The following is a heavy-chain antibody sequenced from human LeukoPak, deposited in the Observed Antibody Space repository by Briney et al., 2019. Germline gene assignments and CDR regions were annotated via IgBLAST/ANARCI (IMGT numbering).Heavy chain of an antibody. V-gene: IGHV4-34*01. Sequence: SETPSLTCAVYGGSFSGYYWGWIRQPPGKGLEWIGEINHSGSTNYNPSLKSRVTISVDTSKNQFSLKLSSVTAADTAVYYCARGYSSSSWFDPWGQGTLVTVSS. D-gene: IGHD6-6*01. CDR2: INHSGST. CDR3: ARGYSSSSWFDP. J-gene: IGHJ5*02. CDR1: GGSFSGYY.